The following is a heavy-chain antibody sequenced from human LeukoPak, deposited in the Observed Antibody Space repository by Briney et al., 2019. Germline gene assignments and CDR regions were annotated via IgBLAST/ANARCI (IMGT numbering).Heavy chain of an antibody. D-gene: IGHD3-10*01. Sequence: SETLSLTCTVSGGSVSSGSYYWRWIREPPGKGLEWIGYIYYSGSTNYNPSLKSRVTISVDTSKNQFSLKLSSVTAADTAVYYCARDYYYGSGSFQFDPWGQGSLVTVSS. V-gene: IGHV4-61*01. J-gene: IGHJ5*02. CDR2: IYYSGST. CDR3: ARDYYYGSGSFQFDP. CDR1: GGSVSSGSYY.